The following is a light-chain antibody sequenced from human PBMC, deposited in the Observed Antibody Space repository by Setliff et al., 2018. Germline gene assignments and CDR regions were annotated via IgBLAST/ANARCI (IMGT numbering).Light chain of an antibody. V-gene: IGLV2-23*02. J-gene: IGLJ1*01. Sequence: QSVLTQPASVSGSPGQSITISCTGTSSDVGTYNLVSWYQHHPGKAPKLMIYDVNKRPSGISNRFSGSKSGNTASLTISGLQTEDEADYYCCSYAGSYTYVFGSGTKV. CDR2: DVN. CDR3: CSYAGSYTYV. CDR1: SSDVGTYNL.